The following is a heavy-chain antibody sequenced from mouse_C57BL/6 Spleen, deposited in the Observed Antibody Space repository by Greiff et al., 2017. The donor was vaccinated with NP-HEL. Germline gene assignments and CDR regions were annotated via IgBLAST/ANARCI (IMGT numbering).Heavy chain of an antibody. CDR2: IDPENGDT. Sequence: EVQLQQSGAELVRPGASVKLSCTASGFNIKDDYMHWVKQRPEQGLEWIGWIDPENGDTEYASKFQGKATITADTSSNTAYLQLSSLTSEDTAVYYCTTSYYYGSSYAMDYWDQGTSVTVSS. J-gene: IGHJ4*01. D-gene: IGHD1-1*01. V-gene: IGHV14-4*01. CDR1: GFNIKDDY. CDR3: TTSYYYGSSYAMDY.